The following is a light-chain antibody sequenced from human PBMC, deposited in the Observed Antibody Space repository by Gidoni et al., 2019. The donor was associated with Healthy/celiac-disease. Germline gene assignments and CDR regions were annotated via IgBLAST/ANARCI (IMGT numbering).Light chain of an antibody. V-gene: IGLV2-11*01. CDR3: CSYAGSYTEV. J-gene: IGLJ2*01. CDR1: SSDVGGYKY. Sequence: QSALTQPRPVSGSPGQSVTISRTGTSSDVGGYKYVSWYQQHPGKAHKLMIYDVSKRPSGVPDRFSGSKSGNTASLTISGLQAEDEADYYCCSYAGSYTEVFGGGTKLTV. CDR2: DVS.